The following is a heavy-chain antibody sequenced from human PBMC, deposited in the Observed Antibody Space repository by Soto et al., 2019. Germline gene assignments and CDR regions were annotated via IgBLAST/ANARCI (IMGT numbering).Heavy chain of an antibody. D-gene: IGHD3-22*01. Sequence: GGSLRRSCAGSGITLSYHYIDWVRQAPGKGLEWVGRSRDKPQGYSTAYTGSVKGRFTTSRDESKNCAYRHMNSLKTEDTAVYYFVRATYLSDSSGSTRRLDYWGEGTLV. CDR1: GITLSYHY. J-gene: IGHJ4*02. CDR2: SRDKPQGYST. CDR3: VRATYLSDSSGSTRRLDY. V-gene: IGHV3-72*01.